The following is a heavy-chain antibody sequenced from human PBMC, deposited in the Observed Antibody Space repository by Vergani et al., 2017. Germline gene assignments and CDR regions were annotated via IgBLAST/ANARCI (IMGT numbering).Heavy chain of an antibody. J-gene: IGHJ6*03. CDR2: ISSSGSTI. D-gene: IGHD3-16*02. Sequence: QVQLVESGGGLVKPGGSLRLSCAASGFTFSDYYMSWIRQAPGKGLEWVSYISSSGSTIYYADSVKGRFTISRDNAKNSLYLQMNSLRAEDTAVYYCARNRRSIMITFWGVIVDDYYYMDVWGKGTTVTVSS. CDR3: ARNRRSIMITFWGVIVDDYYYMDV. CDR1: GFTFSDYY. V-gene: IGHV3-11*01.